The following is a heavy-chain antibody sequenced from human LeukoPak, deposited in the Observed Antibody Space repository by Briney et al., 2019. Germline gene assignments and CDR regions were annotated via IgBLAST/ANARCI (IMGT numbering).Heavy chain of an antibody. CDR1: GGSFSGYY. Sequence: SETLSLTCAVYGGSFSGYYWSWIRQPPGKGLEWIGEINHSGSTNYNPSLKSRVTISVDTSKNQFSLKLSSVTAADTAVYYCARAQKSVRPKTGTTLAPFDYWGQGTLVTVSS. CDR3: ARAQKSVRPKTGTTLAPFDY. V-gene: IGHV4-34*01. CDR2: INHSGST. D-gene: IGHD1-1*01. J-gene: IGHJ4*02.